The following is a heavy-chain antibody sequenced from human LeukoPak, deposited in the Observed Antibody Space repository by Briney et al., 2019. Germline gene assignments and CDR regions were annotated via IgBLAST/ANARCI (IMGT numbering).Heavy chain of an antibody. CDR1: GGSISSSSYY. Sequence: SETLSLTCTVSGGSISSSSYYWSWIRQPPGKGLEWIGYIYYSGSTNYNPSLKSRVTISVDTSKNQFSLKLSSVTAADTAVYYCARDLYDILTGYSGFDYWGQGTLVTVSS. V-gene: IGHV4-61*01. CDR2: IYYSGST. CDR3: ARDLYDILTGYSGFDY. D-gene: IGHD3-9*01. J-gene: IGHJ4*02.